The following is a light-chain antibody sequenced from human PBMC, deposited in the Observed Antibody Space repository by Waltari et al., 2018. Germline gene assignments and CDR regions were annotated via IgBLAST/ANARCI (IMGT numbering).Light chain of an antibody. Sequence: QSALTQPASVSGSPGPSLTIPFTGTRTYGGGYNYVTWYQPHPGKAPKPMIYDVGKRPSGVSNRFSGSKSGNTASLTISGLQAEDEADFYCSSYTSSSTYVFGTGTMVTVL. CDR2: DVG. CDR1: RTYGGGYNY. J-gene: IGLJ1*01. CDR3: SSYTSSSTYV. V-gene: IGLV2-14*03.